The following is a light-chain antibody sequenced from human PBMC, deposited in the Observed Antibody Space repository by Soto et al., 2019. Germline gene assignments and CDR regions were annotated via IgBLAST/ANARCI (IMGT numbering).Light chain of an antibody. J-gene: IGKJ5*01. CDR2: DIS. Sequence: EIRMTQFPAILSASPAEGATLSCRAAQDVTTNFAWYQLRRGQPPRLLIYDISTRATGIPARFSGCGSGTEFTLTISGLQSEDFALYFCQQYNNWPFSFGQGTRLEI. CDR1: QDVTTN. V-gene: IGKV3-15*01. CDR3: QQYNNWPFS.